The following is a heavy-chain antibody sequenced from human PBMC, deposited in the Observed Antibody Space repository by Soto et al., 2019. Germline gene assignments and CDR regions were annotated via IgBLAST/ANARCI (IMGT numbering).Heavy chain of an antibody. CDR2: IIPILGIA. Sequence: QVQLVQSGAEVKKPGSSVKVSCKASGGTFSSYTISWVRQAPGQGLEWMGRIIPILGIANYAQKFQGRVTITADKYTSPAHMELSSLSSEDTSGYCCPHGRWDESRDGYWGWFDPWGQGTLVTVSS. J-gene: IGHJ5*02. D-gene: IGHD3-22*01. CDR3: PHGRWDESRDGYWGWFDP. V-gene: IGHV1-69*02. CDR1: GGTFSSYT.